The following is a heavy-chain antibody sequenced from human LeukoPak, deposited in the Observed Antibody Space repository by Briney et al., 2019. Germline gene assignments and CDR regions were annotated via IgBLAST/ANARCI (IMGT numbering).Heavy chain of an antibody. D-gene: IGHD3-3*01. V-gene: IGHV1-69*04. CDR3: AREAPYYDFWSGYHTLVY. J-gene: IGHJ4*02. CDR2: IIPILGIA. Sequence: GSSVKVSCKASGGTFSSYTISWVRQAPGQGREWMGRIIPILGIANYAQKFQGRVTITADKSTSTAYMELSSLRSEDTAVYYCAREAPYYDFWSGYHTLVYWGQGTLVTVSS. CDR1: GGTFSSYT.